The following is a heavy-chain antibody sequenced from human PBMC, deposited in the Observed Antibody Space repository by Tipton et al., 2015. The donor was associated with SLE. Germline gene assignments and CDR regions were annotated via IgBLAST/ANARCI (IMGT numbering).Heavy chain of an antibody. CDR2: ISYDGSNK. J-gene: IGHJ4*02. Sequence: QLVQSGGGVVQPGRSLRLSCAASGFTFSSYAMHWVRQAPGKGLEWVAVISYDGSNKYYADSVKGRFTISRDNSKNTLYLQMNSLRPEDTAVYYCEGTITSSGWLSYLDYWGQGTLVTVSS. CDR1: GFTFSSYA. CDR3: EGTITSSGWLSYLDY. V-gene: IGHV3-30*04. D-gene: IGHD6-19*01.